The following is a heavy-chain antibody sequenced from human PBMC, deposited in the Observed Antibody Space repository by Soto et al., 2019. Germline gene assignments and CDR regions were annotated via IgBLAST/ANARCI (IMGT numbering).Heavy chain of an antibody. CDR2: ISYDGSNK. CDR1: GLNISSYA. CDR3: ARASNLYIAARPYYYYYGMDV. Sequence: GGPLRLSCASSGLNISSYAMHLVRHAPGKGLERVAVISYDGSNKYYADSVKGRFTISRDNSKNTLYLQMNSLRAEDTAVYYCARASNLYIAARPYYYYYGMDVWGQGTTVTVSS. V-gene: IGHV3-30-3*01. J-gene: IGHJ6*02. D-gene: IGHD6-6*01.